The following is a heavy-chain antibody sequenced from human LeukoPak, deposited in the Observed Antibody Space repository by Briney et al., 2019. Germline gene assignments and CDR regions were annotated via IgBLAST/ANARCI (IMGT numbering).Heavy chain of an antibody. CDR3: VRDVDYGDYGWFDP. CDR1: GGSISSHY. V-gene: IGHV4-59*11. CDR2: IYYSGST. D-gene: IGHD4-17*01. Sequence: SETLSLTCTVYGGSISSHYCSWIRQTPGKGLEWIGYIYYSGSTNYNPSLKSRVTISVDTSKNQFSLKLSSVTAADTAVYYCVRDVDYGDYGWFDPWGQGTLVTVSS. J-gene: IGHJ5*02.